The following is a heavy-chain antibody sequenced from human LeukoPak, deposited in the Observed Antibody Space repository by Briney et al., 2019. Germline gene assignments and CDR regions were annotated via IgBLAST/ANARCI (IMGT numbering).Heavy chain of an antibody. V-gene: IGHV1-24*01. CDR1: GYTLTELS. Sequence: GASVKVSCKVSGYTLTELSMHWVRQAPGKGLEWMRGFDPEDGETIYAQKFQGRVTMTEDTSTDTAYMELSSLRSEDTAVYYCTRGCVGGDCYTDAFDIWGQGTMVTVSS. J-gene: IGHJ3*02. D-gene: IGHD2-21*02. CDR2: FDPEDGET. CDR3: TRGCVGGDCYTDAFDI.